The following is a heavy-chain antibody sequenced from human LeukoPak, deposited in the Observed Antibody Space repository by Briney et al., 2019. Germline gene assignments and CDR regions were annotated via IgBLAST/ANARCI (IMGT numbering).Heavy chain of an antibody. D-gene: IGHD6-19*01. CDR2: ITSSSMYI. CDR3: ARVRDSSGWYPYYFDY. V-gene: IGHV3-21*01. J-gene: IGHJ4*02. Sequence: GGSLRLSCAASGFTFSNYNMNWVRQTPGKGLEWVSSITSSSMYIYYADSVKGRFTISRDNAKNSLSLQMNSLRAEDTAVYYCARVRDSSGWYPYYFDYWGQGTLVTVSS. CDR1: GFTFSNYN.